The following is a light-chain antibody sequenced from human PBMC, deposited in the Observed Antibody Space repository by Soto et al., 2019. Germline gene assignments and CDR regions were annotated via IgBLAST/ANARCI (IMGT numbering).Light chain of an antibody. CDR1: SSDIGTYNL. J-gene: IGLJ1*01. CDR2: EVN. CDR3: CSYAGSSTLYV. V-gene: IGLV2-23*02. Sequence: QSALTQPASVSGSPGQSITISCTGTSSDIGTYNLVSWYQQHPGKAPKLMIYEVNKRPSGVSDRFSGSKSGNTASLTISGLQAEGEADYYCCSYAGSSTLYVFGTGTKLTVL.